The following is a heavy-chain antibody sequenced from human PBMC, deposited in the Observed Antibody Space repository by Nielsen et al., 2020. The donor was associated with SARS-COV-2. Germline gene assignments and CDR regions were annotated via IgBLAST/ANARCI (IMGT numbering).Heavy chain of an antibody. CDR1: GYTFTSYY. J-gene: IGHJ4*02. D-gene: IGHD2-15*01. Sequence: ASVKVSCKASGYTFTSYYLHWVRQAPGQGLEWMGKINPSGGSTRYAQKFQGRVTLTRDTSTSTLYMDLSSLRSEDTAVYYCARETVPYPGYFDYWGQGTLVTVSS. CDR2: INPSGGST. V-gene: IGHV1-46*01. CDR3: ARETVPYPGYFDY.